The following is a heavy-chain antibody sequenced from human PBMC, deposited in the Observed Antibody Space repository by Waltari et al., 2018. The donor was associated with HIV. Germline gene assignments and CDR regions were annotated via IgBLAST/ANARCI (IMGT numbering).Heavy chain of an antibody. CDR2: INHSGST. CDR1: GGSFSGYY. J-gene: IGHJ6*03. V-gene: IGHV4-34*01. Sequence: QVQLQQWGAGLLKPSETLSLTCAVYGGSFSGYYWSWIRQPPGKGLEWVGEINHSGSTNYNPSLKSRVTISVDTSKNQFSLKLSSVTAADTAVYYCATAHYDFWSGYSSGGNNMDVWGKGTTVTVSS. CDR3: ATAHYDFWSGYSSGGNNMDV. D-gene: IGHD3-3*01.